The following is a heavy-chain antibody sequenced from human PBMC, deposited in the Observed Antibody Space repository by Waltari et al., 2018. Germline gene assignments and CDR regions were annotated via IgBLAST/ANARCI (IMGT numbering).Heavy chain of an antibody. D-gene: IGHD1-1*01. V-gene: IGHV4-38-2*01. J-gene: IGHJ4*02. Sequence: QVQLQESGPGLVKPSETLSLTCAVPGYSISSGYHWGWIRQPPGKGLEWIGGIHHSGSTSYNPSLKSRVTISVDTSKNQFSLKLSSVTAADTAVYYCARINWNPDYWGQGTLVTVSS. CDR3: ARINWNPDY. CDR2: IHHSGST. CDR1: GYSISSGYH.